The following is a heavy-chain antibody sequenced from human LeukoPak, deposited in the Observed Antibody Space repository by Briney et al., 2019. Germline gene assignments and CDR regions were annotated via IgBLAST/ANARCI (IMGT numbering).Heavy chain of an antibody. CDR1: GYTFSSYG. CDR3: AKVDRRSDLPYYFDY. J-gene: IGHJ4*02. Sequence: PGGSLRLSCAASGYTFSSYGMSWVRQAPGKGLEWVSGISASGGSTYHADSVKGRFTISRDNSKNTMYLQMNSLGAEDTAVYYCAKVDRRSDLPYYFDYWGQGTLVTVSS. CDR2: ISASGGST. V-gene: IGHV3-23*01.